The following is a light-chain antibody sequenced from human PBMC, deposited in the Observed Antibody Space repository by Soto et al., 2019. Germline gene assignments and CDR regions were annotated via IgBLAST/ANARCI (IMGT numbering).Light chain of an antibody. Sequence: EIVMTQSPATLSVSPGERATLSCRASQSVSSNLAWYQQKPGQPPRLLIYGASTRATGIPARFSGSGSGTEFTLTISSLQSEDFPVYYCQQYNNWPVTFGQGTKLEIK. V-gene: IGKV3-15*01. CDR1: QSVSSN. J-gene: IGKJ2*01. CDR2: GAS. CDR3: QQYNNWPVT.